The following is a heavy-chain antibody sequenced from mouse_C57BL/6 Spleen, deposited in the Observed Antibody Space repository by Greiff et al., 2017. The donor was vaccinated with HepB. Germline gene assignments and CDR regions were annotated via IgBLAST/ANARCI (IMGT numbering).Heavy chain of an antibody. J-gene: IGHJ1*03. Sequence: VQLQQPGAELVKPGASVKLSCKASGYTFTSYWMQWVKQRPGQGLEWIGEIDPSDSYTNYNQKFKGKATLTVDTSSSTAYMQLSSLTSEDSAVYYCARYATTVVAHWYFDVWGTGTTVTVSS. CDR3: ARYATTVVAHWYFDV. CDR2: IDPSDSYT. D-gene: IGHD1-1*01. V-gene: IGHV1-50*01. CDR1: GYTFTSYW.